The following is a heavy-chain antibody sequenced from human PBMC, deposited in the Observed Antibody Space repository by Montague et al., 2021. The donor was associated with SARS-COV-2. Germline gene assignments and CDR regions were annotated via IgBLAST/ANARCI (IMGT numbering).Heavy chain of an antibody. CDR3: ARIQATVNAFDI. CDR1: GFSLSTSGMC. D-gene: IGHD4-17*01. Sequence: VKPTQTLTLTCTFSGFSLSTSGMCVSWIRQPPGKALEWLARIDWDDDKYYSTSLKARLTISKDTSKNQVVLTMTNMDPVDTAMYYCARIQATVNAFDIWGQGTMVTVSS. CDR2: IDWDDDK. J-gene: IGHJ3*02. V-gene: IGHV2-70*11.